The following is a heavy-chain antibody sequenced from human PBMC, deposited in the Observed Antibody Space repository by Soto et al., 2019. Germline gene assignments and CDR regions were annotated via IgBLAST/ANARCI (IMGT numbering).Heavy chain of an antibody. CDR3: AGGSIAACLRWFEP. CDR1: GGSFSGYY. V-gene: IGHV4-34*04. J-gene: IGHJ5*02. Sequence: SETLSLTCAVYGGSFSGYYWSWIRQPPGEGREWIGEINHRECTNNIPSPKSQATRSVDTSKNKFSLKLSAVTAGATAVYYCAGGSIAACLRWFEPWGEGTLVTVS. CDR2: INHRECT. D-gene: IGHD6-6*01.